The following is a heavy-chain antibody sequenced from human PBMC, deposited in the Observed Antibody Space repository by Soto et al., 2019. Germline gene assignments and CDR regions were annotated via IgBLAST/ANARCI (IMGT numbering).Heavy chain of an antibody. V-gene: IGHV1-46*01. CDR1: GYPFTSYY. D-gene: IGHD2-8*02. Sequence: GASVKVSCKASGYPFTSYYMHWVRQAPGQGLEWMGIINPSGGSTSYAQKFQGRVTMTRDTSTSTVYMELSSLRSGDTAVYYCARVTGGGYYYYGMDVWGQGTTVTVSS. CDR2: INPSGGST. CDR3: ARVTGGGYYYYGMDV. J-gene: IGHJ6*02.